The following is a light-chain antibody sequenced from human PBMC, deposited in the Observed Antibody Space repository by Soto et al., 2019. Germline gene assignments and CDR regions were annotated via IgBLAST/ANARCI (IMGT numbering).Light chain of an antibody. CDR3: QQHNQWPIT. CDR2: YIS. Sequence: EIVMTQSPATLSLSPGETASLSFRASQSAGNFLAWYQQKPCQAPRFLIYYISTRATGIPARFSGSGSGTEFTLTINSLQSEDSAVYYCQQHNQWPITFGQGTRLEIK. CDR1: QSAGNF. V-gene: IGKV3D-15*01. J-gene: IGKJ5*01.